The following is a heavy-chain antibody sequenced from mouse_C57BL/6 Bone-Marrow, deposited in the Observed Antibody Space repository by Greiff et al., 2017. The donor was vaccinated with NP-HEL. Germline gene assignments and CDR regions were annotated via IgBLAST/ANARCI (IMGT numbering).Heavy chain of an antibody. CDR3: ARGSYGGFAY. J-gene: IGHJ3*01. D-gene: IGHD1-1*01. CDR2: INPYNGGT. Sequence: VQLKESGPVLVKPGASVKMSCKASGYTFTDYYMNWVKQSHGKSLEWIGVINPYNGGTSYNQKFKGKAALTVDKSSSTAYMELNSLTSEDSAVYYCARGSYGGFAYWGQGTLVTVSA. CDR1: GYTFTDYY. V-gene: IGHV1-19*01.